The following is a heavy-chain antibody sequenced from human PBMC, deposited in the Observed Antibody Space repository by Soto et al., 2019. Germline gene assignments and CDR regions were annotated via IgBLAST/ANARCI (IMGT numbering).Heavy chain of an antibody. CDR3: AAEYYYGGSDPRGRIA. Sequence: QMQLVQSGPEVKKPGTSVKVSCKASGFTFTHSAMQWVRQARGQSLEWIGCIGVDSGNTNYAPKFQKSVNITWDMSSITAYMELSTLRTEDTAGYYSAAEYYYGGSDPRGRIAWVQETLVTVSS. CDR2: IGVDSGNT. J-gene: IGHJ5*02. V-gene: IGHV1-58*02. CDR1: GFTFTHSA. D-gene: IGHD3-22*01.